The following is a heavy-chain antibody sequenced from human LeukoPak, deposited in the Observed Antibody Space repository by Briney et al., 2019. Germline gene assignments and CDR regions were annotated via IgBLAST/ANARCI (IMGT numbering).Heavy chain of an antibody. CDR3: AREWGIAVIDY. CDR2: ISSSSSYI. D-gene: IGHD6-19*01. J-gene: IGHJ4*02. CDR1: GFTFSSYS. Sequence: GGSLRLSCAASGFTFSSYSMTWVRQAPGKGLEWVSSISSSSSYIYYAGSVKGRFTISRDNAKNSLYLQMNSLRAEDTAVYYCAREWGIAVIDYWGQGTLVTVSS. V-gene: IGHV3-21*01.